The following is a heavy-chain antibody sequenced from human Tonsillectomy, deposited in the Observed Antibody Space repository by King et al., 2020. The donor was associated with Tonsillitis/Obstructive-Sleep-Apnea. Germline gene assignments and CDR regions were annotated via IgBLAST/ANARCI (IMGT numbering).Heavy chain of an antibody. V-gene: IGHV3-53*01. J-gene: IGHJ4*02. Sequence: VQLVESGGGLIQPGGSLRLSCAVSGFTVSSNYMSWVRPAPGEGLEWVSAIYSEGNTYYADSVMGRFTISRDNSKNTLDLQMNRLRADDTAVYYCARAGNSGYIGYFDYWGQGTLVTVSS. CDR2: IYSEGNT. D-gene: IGHD5-12*01. CDR3: ARAGNSGYIGYFDY. CDR1: GFTVSSNY.